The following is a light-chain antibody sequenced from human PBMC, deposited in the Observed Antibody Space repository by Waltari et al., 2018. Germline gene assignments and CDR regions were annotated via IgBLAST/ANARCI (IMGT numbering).Light chain of an antibody. CDR3: LQHNNYPYT. V-gene: IGKV1-17*01. J-gene: IGKJ2*01. CDR2: AAS. CDR1: QGISNY. Sequence: DIQLTQSPSFLSASVRDRVTITCRASQGISNYLGWYHQKPGKAPKRLIYAASILQSGVPSRFSGSGSGTEFTLTINTLQPEDFAIYFCLQHNNYPYTFGQGTKLEIK.